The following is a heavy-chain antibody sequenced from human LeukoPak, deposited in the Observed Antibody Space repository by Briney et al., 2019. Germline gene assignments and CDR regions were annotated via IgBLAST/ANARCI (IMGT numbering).Heavy chain of an antibody. D-gene: IGHD2-21*02. V-gene: IGHV4-4*02. CDR2: IHYSGSS. J-gene: IGHJ4*02. Sequence: SETLSLTCGVSGGSISNTNWWTWVRQPPGKGLEWIGYIHYSGSSRSHPSLNSRVTMSVDTSKSQFSLKLTSVTAADTAVYYCARGRRTAVVTDFDYWGQGILVTVSS. CDR1: GGSISNTNW. CDR3: ARGRRTAVVTDFDY.